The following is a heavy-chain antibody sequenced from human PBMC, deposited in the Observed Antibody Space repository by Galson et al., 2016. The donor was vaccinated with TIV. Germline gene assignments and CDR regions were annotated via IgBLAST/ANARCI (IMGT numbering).Heavy chain of an antibody. CDR3: ARPEGSVSYNYYGMDV. Sequence: QSGAEVKKPGESLKISCKGSGYSFPSYWIGWVRQMPGKGLEWMGIIYPGDSDTRYSPSFQGQVTISADKSISTAYLQWSSLKASDTAMYYCARPEGSVSYNYYGMDVWGQGTTVTVSS. J-gene: IGHJ6*02. D-gene: IGHD3-10*01. V-gene: IGHV5-51*03. CDR2: IYPGDSDT. CDR1: GYSFPSYW.